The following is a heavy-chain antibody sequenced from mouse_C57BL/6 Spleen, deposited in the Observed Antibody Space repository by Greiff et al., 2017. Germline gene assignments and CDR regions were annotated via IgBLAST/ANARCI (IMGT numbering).Heavy chain of an antibody. V-gene: IGHV5-17*01. D-gene: IGHD1-1*01. J-gene: IGHJ4*01. Sequence: EVQRVESGGGLVKPGGSLKLSCAASGFTFSDYGMHWVRQAPEKGLEWVAYISSGSSTIYYADTVKGRFTISRDNAKNTLFLQMTSLRSEDTAMYYCAKIYYYGSNAMDYWGQGTSVTVSS. CDR3: AKIYYYGSNAMDY. CDR1: GFTFSDYG. CDR2: ISSGSSTI.